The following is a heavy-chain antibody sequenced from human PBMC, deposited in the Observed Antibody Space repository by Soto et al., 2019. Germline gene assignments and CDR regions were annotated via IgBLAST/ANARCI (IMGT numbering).Heavy chain of an antibody. CDR2: ITHSGST. CDR3: ARGSSGDYDFWSGPGYYFDY. Sequence: QVQLQQWGAGLLKPSETLSLTCAVYGGSFSGYYWSWIRQPPGKGLEWIGEITHSGSTNYNPSPKSRVTISVDTSTNQFSLKLSSVSAADTAVYYCARGSSGDYDFWSGPGYYFDYWGQGTLVTVSS. J-gene: IGHJ4*02. CDR1: GGSFSGYY. D-gene: IGHD3-3*01. V-gene: IGHV4-34*01.